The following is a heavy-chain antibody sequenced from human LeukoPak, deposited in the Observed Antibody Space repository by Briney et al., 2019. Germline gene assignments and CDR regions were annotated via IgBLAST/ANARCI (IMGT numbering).Heavy chain of an antibody. J-gene: IGHJ4*02. CDR2: ISGSGGST. V-gene: IGHV3-23*01. D-gene: IGHD3-9*01. Sequence: PGGSLRLSCAAPGFTFSSYAMSWVRQAPGKGLEWVSAISGSGGSTYYADSVKGRFTISRDNSKNTLYLQMNSLRAEDTAVYYCAKTLGYYDILTGYYPLDYWGQGTLVTVSS. CDR3: AKTLGYYDILTGYYPLDY. CDR1: GFTFSSYA.